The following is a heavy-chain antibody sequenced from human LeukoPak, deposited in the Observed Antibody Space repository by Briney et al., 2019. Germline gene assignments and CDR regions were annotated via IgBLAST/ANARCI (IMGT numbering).Heavy chain of an antibody. Sequence: PGGSLRLSCAASGFTLSSYWMSWVRQAPGKGLEWVANIKEDGSGKYYVDSVKGRFTISRDNAKNSLYLHMNSLTAEDTAMYYCARDWLAGVPFDAFDLWGQGTMVTVSS. J-gene: IGHJ3*01. CDR1: GFTLSSYW. D-gene: IGHD3-10*01. V-gene: IGHV3-7*01. CDR2: IKEDGSGK. CDR3: ARDWLAGVPFDAFDL.